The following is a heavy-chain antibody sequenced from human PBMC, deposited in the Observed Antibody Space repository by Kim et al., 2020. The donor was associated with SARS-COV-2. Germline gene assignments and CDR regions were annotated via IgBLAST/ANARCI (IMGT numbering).Heavy chain of an antibody. CDR2: ISGSGGST. CDR3: AKDWPLTDYFYYGMDV. V-gene: IGHV3-23*01. CDR1: GFTFSSYA. J-gene: IGHJ6*02. Sequence: GGSLRLSCAASGFTFSSYAMSWVRQAPGKGLEWVSAISGSGGSTYYADSVKGRFTISRDNSKNTLYLQMNSLRAEDTAVYYCAKDWPLTDYFYYGMDVWGQGTTVTVSS.